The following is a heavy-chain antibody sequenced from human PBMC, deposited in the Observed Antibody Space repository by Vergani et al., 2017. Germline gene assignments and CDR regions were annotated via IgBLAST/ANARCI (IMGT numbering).Heavy chain of an antibody. D-gene: IGHD2-15*01. V-gene: IGHV3-33*01. Sequence: QVQLVESGGGVVQPGRSLRLSCAASGFTFSSYGMQWVRQAPGKGLEWVAVIWYDGSNKYYADSVKGRFTISRDNSKNTLYLQMNSLRAEDTAVYYCARDLRGVVIDFDYWGQGTLVTVSS. CDR1: GFTFSSYG. J-gene: IGHJ4*01. CDR2: IWYDGSNK. CDR3: ARDLRGVVIDFDY.